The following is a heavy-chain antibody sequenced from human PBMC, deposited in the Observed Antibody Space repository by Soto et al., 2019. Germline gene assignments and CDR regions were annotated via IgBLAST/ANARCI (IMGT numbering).Heavy chain of an antibody. D-gene: IGHD4-17*01. J-gene: IGHJ5*02. V-gene: IGHV1-18*01. Sequence: QVQLVQSGAEVKKPGASVKVSCKASGYTFTSYGISWVRQAPGQGLESMGWISAYNGHTNYAQKLQGRVTMTTDTFTSTGYIELRSLRSGDTVVDYCGSGRYGGIRVRTNWLEPWGQGTLVIVSS. CDR1: GYTFTSYG. CDR3: GSGRYGGIRVRTNWLEP. CDR2: ISAYNGHT.